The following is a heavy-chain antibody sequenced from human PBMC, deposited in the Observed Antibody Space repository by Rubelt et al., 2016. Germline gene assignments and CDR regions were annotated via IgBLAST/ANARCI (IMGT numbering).Heavy chain of an antibody. CDR3: ATGYSSGWYVAY. V-gene: IGHV1-3*01. CDR1: GYSFTTYS. J-gene: IGHJ4*02. Sequence: QVQLVQSGAEVKKPGASVKVSCKAAGYSFTTYSIHWVRQAPGQRLEWMGWINAGNGNTKSSQKFHGRVTITRDSSASAAYMERGSLLSEDTAICYCATGYSSGWYVAYWGQGTLVTVSS. D-gene: IGHD6-19*01. CDR2: INAGNGNT.